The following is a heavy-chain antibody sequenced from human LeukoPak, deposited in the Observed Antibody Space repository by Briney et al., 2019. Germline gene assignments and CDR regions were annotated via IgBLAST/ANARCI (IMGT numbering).Heavy chain of an antibody. V-gene: IGHV3-66*02. J-gene: IGHJ4*02. CDR2: VYSGGST. CDR3: ARDGVDYGGNSYSNY. CDR1: GFTVSSNY. Sequence: GGSLRLSCAASGFTVSSNYMSWVRQAPGKGLEWVSVVYSGGSTYYADSVKGRFTISRDNSKNTLYLQMNSLRAEDTAVYYCARDGVDYGGNSYSNYWGQGTLVTVSS. D-gene: IGHD4-23*01.